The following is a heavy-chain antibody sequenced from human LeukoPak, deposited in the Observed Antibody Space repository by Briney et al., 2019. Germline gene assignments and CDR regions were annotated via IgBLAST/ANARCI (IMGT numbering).Heavy chain of an antibody. CDR2: MSYDGSKK. Sequence: GGSLRLSCAASGLTFSSYALHWVRQAPGKGLEWVALMSYDGSKKNYADSVKGRFTISRDDSKNTLYLQMNSLRAEDSAVYYCARDRLVTTILIYYGMDVWGQGTTVTVSS. CDR3: ARDRLVTTILIYYGMDV. V-gene: IGHV3-30*04. CDR1: GLTFSSYA. D-gene: IGHD5-12*01. J-gene: IGHJ6*02.